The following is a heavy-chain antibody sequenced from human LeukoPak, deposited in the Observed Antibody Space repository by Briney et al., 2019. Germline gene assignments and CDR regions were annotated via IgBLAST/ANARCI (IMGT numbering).Heavy chain of an antibody. CDR3: AKGIYSSGWSYFDY. CDR1: GFTISNSA. CDR2: LSGSGITT. J-gene: IGHJ4*01. V-gene: IGHV3-23*01. D-gene: IGHD6-19*01. Sequence: GGSLRLSCAASGFTISNSAMTWVRQAPGKGLEWVSTLSGSGITTYYADSVKGRFTISRDNSKNTLYLQMNSLRAEDTAVYYCAKGIYSSGWSYFDYWGHGTLVTVSS.